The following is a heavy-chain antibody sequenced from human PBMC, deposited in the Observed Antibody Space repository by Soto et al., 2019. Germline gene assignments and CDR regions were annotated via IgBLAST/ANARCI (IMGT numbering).Heavy chain of an antibody. D-gene: IGHD1-20*01. CDR3: ARGITDATENYFQY. CDR2: IWYDGSNK. V-gene: IGHV3-33*01. J-gene: IGHJ4*02. CDR1: VFTLSSYG. Sequence: VGSLRLSRAASVFTLSSYGMHCVRDSPGKGLEWVAVIWYDGSNKYYADSVKGRFTISRDNSKNTLYLQMNSLRAEDTAVYYCARGITDATENYFQYWGQATLVNVS.